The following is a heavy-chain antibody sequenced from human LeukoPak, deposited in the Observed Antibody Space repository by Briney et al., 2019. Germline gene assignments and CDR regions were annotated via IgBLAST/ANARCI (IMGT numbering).Heavy chain of an antibody. CDR1: GGSFSGYY. V-gene: IGHV4-34*01. J-gene: IGHJ4*02. CDR3: ARSGIVGAIRLFGY. CDR2: INHSGST. Sequence: SETLSLTCAVYGGSFSGYYWSWIRQPPGKGLEWIGEINHSGSTNYNPSLKSRVTISVDTSKNQFSLKLSSVTAADTAVYYCARSGIVGAIRLFGYWGQGTLVTVSS. D-gene: IGHD1-26*01.